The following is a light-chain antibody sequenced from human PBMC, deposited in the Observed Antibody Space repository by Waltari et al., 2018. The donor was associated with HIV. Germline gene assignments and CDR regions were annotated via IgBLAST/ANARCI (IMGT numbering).Light chain of an antibody. CDR3: AACDDSLSGNWV. J-gene: IGLJ3*02. CDR2: RNN. Sequence: QSVLTQPPSASGTPGQRVTISCSGSSSNIGRNYVYWYQQLPRTAPKPLIYRNNQRPSGVPDRFSVSKSGTSASLAISGLRSEDEADYYCAACDDSLSGNWVFGGGTKLTVL. CDR1: SSNIGRNY. V-gene: IGLV1-47*01.